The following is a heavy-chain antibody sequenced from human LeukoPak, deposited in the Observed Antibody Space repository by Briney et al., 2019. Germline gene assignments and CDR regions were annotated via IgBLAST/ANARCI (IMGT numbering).Heavy chain of an antibody. CDR2: IRYDGSNK. Sequence: GGSLRLSCAASGFTFSSYGMHWVRQAPGKGLEWVAFIRYDGSNKYYADSVKGRFTISRDNSKNTLYLQMNSLRAEDTALYYCAKDSVHYSSSYYFDYWGQGTLVTVSS. CDR3: AKDSVHYSSSYYFDY. CDR1: GFTFSSYG. D-gene: IGHD6-6*01. V-gene: IGHV3-30*02. J-gene: IGHJ4*02.